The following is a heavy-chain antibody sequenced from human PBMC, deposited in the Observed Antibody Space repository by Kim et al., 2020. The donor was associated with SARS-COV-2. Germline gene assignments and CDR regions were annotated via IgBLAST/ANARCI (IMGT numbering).Heavy chain of an antibody. Sequence: GGSLRLSCVASGFIISTYWMTWVRQPPGKGLVWVGHIKEDGSDAYYADSVKGRFTISRDNAKNSLYLQMNSLRAEDTALYYCVRDAGTYCGQGTLVIVSS. V-gene: IGHV3-7*01. D-gene: IGHD3-10*01. CDR2: IKEDGSDA. CDR1: GFIISTYW. J-gene: IGHJ4*02. CDR3: VRDAGTY.